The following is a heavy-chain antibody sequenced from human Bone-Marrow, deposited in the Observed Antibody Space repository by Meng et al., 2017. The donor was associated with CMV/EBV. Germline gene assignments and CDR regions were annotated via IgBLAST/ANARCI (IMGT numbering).Heavy chain of an antibody. D-gene: IGHD1-26*01. CDR3: ARGGTATVGFDT. J-gene: IGHJ5*02. V-gene: IGHV5-51*01. CDR1: GYSFTRFW. CDR2: IYPGDYDT. Sequence: CKAFGYSFTRFWIGWVRQTPVNGLEWMGIIYPGDYDTAYSPSFQGRVTISADKSINTAYLQLTSLHASDSAMYYCARGGTATVGFDTWAQGSLVTVSS.